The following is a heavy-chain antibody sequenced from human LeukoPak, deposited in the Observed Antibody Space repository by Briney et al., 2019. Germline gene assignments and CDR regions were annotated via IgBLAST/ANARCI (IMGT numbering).Heavy chain of an antibody. D-gene: IGHD6-6*01. CDR3: AREKSSIAAFASYYYYGMDV. V-gene: IGHV1-69*13. Sequence: VKVSCKASGGTFSNYAINWVRQAPGQGLEWMGGIIPIFGTANYAQKFQGRVTITADESTSTAYMELSSLRSEDTAVYYCAREKSSIAAFASYYYYGMDVWGQGTTVTVSS. CDR2: IIPIFGTA. J-gene: IGHJ6*02. CDR1: GGTFSNYA.